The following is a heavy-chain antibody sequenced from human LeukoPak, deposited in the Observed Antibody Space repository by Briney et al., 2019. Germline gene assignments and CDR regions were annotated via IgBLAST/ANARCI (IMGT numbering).Heavy chain of an antibody. CDR2: IRSKANSYAT. Sequence: PGGSLRLSCAASGFTFSNAWMSWVRQASGKGLEWVGRIRSKANSYATAYAASVKGRFTISRDDSKNTAYLQMNSLKTEDTAVYYCTRPEYSSSSVWFDPWGQGTLVTVSS. V-gene: IGHV3-73*01. J-gene: IGHJ5*02. CDR1: GFTFSNAW. D-gene: IGHD6-6*01. CDR3: TRPEYSSSSVWFDP.